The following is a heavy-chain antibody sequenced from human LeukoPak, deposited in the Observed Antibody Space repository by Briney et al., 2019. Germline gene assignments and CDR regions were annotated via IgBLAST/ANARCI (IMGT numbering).Heavy chain of an antibody. CDR1: GYRFTSYW. V-gene: IGHV5-51*01. Sequence: PGESLKTSCRGSGYRFTSYWIGWVRQMPRKGLEWMGIIYPGDSDTTYSPSFQGQVTISADKSISTAYLQWSSLRASDTAMYYCARRSGALTGGGWSFDYWGQGTLVTVSS. J-gene: IGHJ4*02. CDR3: ARRSGALTGGGWSFDY. CDR2: IYPGDSDT. D-gene: IGHD7-27*01.